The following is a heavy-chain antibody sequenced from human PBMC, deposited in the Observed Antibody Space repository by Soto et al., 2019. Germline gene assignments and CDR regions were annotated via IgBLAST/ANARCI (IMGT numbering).Heavy chain of an antibody. CDR1: GYTFTSYG. CDR2: ISAYNGNT. CDR3: ARETYGYSGLRPADY. J-gene: IGHJ4*02. V-gene: IGHV1-18*01. Sequence: ASVKVSCKASGYTFTSYGISWVRQAPGQGLEWMGWISAYNGNTNYAQKLQGRVTMTTDTSTSTAYMELRSLRSDDTAVYYCARETYGYSGLRPADYRGQGTLVTVSS. D-gene: IGHD5-12*01.